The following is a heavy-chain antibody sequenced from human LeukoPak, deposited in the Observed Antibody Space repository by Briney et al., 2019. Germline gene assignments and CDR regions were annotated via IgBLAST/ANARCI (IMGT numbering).Heavy chain of an antibody. V-gene: IGHV4-30-2*01. CDR2: IYHSGST. Sequence: SETLSLTCTASGGSISNYSWSWIRQPPGKGLEWVGSIYHSGSTSYNPSPKSRVTITVDRSNNQFSPKLSSVTAADTAVYYCARSHGSGSPVNGFDYWGQGTLVTVSS. D-gene: IGHD3-10*01. CDR1: GGSISNYS. CDR3: ARSHGSGSPVNGFDY. J-gene: IGHJ4*02.